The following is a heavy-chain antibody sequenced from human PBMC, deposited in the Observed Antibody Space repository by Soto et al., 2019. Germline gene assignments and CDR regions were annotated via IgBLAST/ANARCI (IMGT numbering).Heavy chain of an antibody. J-gene: IGHJ4*02. CDR1: GYNFVAYY. CDR3: AKDRHYGDYGYNFDY. Sequence: ASVKVSCKASGYNFVAYYMHWVRLAPGQGLEWMGWINPSSGATNFAERFQGRVTMTSDTSISTFYMEIKRLNSDDTAVYFCAKDRHYGDYGYNFDYWGQGTLVTVSS. D-gene: IGHD4-17*01. CDR2: INPSSGAT. V-gene: IGHV1-2*02.